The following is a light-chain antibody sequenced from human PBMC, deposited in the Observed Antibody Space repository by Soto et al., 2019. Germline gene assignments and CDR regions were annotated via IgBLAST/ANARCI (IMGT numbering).Light chain of an antibody. CDR1: QGISSY. CDR3: QQLCTYPPGFT. J-gene: IGKJ3*01. CDR2: AAS. Sequence: IQLTQSPSSLSASVGDRVTLTCRASQGISSYLAWYQQIPGKAPKLLIYAASTWQSGVPSRFSGSGSGTDFALTISSRQPDDFATYYCQQLCTYPPGFTFGPGTKVDIK. V-gene: IGKV1-9*01.